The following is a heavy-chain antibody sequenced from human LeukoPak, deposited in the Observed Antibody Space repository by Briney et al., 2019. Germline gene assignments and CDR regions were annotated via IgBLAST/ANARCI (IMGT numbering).Heavy chain of an antibody. CDR1: GYTLTELS. Sequence: ASVKVSCKVSGYTLTELSMHWVRQAPGKGLEWMGGSDPEDGETIYAQKFQGRVTMTEDTSTDTAYMELSSLRSEDTAVYYCATDRRLDCSSTSCYQGWQHWFDPWGQGTLVTVSS. V-gene: IGHV1-24*01. D-gene: IGHD2-2*01. J-gene: IGHJ5*02. CDR3: ATDRRLDCSSTSCYQGWQHWFDP. CDR2: SDPEDGET.